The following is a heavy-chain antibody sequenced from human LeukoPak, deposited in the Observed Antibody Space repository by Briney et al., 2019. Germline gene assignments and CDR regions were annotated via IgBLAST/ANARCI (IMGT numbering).Heavy chain of an antibody. CDR2: IYYSGST. D-gene: IGHD3-22*01. CDR3: ARDKKRRYYYDSSGPNWFDP. V-gene: IGHV4-59*01. CDR1: GGSISSYY. Sequence: SETLSLTCTVSGGSISSYYWSRIRQPPGKGLEWIGYIYYSGSTNYNPSLKSRVTISVDTSKNQFSLKLSSVTAADTAVYYCARDKKRRYYYDSSGPNWFDPWGQGTLVTVSS. J-gene: IGHJ5*02.